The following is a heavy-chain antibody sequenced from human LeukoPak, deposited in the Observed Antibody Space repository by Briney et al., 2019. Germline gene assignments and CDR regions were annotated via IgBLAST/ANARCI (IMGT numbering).Heavy chain of an antibody. CDR2: IIPIFGTA. D-gene: IGHD5-18*01. J-gene: IGHJ4*02. Sequence: SVKVSCKASGGTLSSYAISWVRQAPGQGLEWMGGIIPIFGTANYAQKFQGRVTITTDESTSTAYMELSSLRSEDTAVYYCASGSGYLLPFDYWGQGTLVTVSS. V-gene: IGHV1-69*05. CDR1: GGTLSSYA. CDR3: ASGSGYLLPFDY.